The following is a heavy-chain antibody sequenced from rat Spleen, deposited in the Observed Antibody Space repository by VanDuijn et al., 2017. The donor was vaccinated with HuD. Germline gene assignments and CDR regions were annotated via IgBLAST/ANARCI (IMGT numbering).Heavy chain of an antibody. V-gene: IGHV5-31*01. J-gene: IGHJ1*01. CDR3: TTDGSYYWYFDF. D-gene: IGHD1-12*02. Sequence: EVQLVESGGGLVQPGRSLKLSCVASGFTFNNYWMTWIRQAPGKGLEWVASISTGGDTIYYRGSVKGRFTISRDNAKNTQYLQMDSLRSEDTATYYCTTDGSYYWYFDFWGPGTMVTVSS. CDR2: ISTGGDTI. CDR1: GFTFNNYW.